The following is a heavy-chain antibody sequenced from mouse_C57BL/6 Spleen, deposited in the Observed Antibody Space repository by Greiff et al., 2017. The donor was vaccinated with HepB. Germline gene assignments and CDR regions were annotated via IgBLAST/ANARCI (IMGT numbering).Heavy chain of an antibody. CDR1: GFTFSSYG. D-gene: IGHD1-2*01. CDR2: ISSGGSYT. V-gene: IGHV5-6*01. CDR3: ARAIPYFDY. Sequence: EVKVVESGGDLVKPGGSLKLSCAASGFTFSSYGMSWVRQTPDKRLEWVATISSGGSYTYYPDSVKGRFTISRDNAKNTLYLQMSSLKSEDTAMYYCARAIPYFDYWGQGTTLTVSS. J-gene: IGHJ2*01.